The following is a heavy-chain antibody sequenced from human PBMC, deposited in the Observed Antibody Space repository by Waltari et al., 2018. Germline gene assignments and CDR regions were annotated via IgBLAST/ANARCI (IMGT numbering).Heavy chain of an antibody. V-gene: IGHV3-30*18. D-gene: IGHD1-26*01. CDR3: AKAGGIHNYPLDP. CDR1: GYPFNNYG. J-gene: IGHJ5*02. Sequence: QVEEFGGGVVQPGGSLRLSCVASGYPFNNYGMHWVRQAPGKGLECLEVISSDGSGKYYADSVKGRFTMSRDNSKNTVYLQMNSLRPEDTAVYYCAKAGGIHNYPLDPWGQGTLVTVSS. CDR2: ISSDGSGK.